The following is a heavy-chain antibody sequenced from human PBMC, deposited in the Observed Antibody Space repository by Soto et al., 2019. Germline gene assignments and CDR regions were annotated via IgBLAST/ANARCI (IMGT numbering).Heavy chain of an antibody. CDR2: ISVSDPGT. D-gene: IGHD6-19*01. V-gene: IGHV3-23*01. J-gene: IGHJ3*02. CDR1: GFTFGSHD. CDR3: TKGTWLDI. Sequence: EVQLLESGGGLEQPGGSLRLSCAASGFTFGSHDMSWVRQAPGKALEWVSSISVSDPGTYYADSVKGRFTTSRDISKNTLILQMDSLRAEDTALYYCTKGTWLDIWGQGTMVTVSS.